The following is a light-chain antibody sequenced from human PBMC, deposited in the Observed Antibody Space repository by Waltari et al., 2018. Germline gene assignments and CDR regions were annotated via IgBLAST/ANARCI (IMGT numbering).Light chain of an antibody. V-gene: IGKV2-29*02. Sequence: DIVLTQRPISLSVTPGQPASISCNSSQSLLPSDGKTYVYWFLQKPGQSPQLLIYELSSRFSGVPDRFSGSGSGTDFTLRISRVEAEDVGVYYCMQTIQLRTFGQGTKVEIK. CDR1: QSLLPSDGKTY. J-gene: IGKJ1*01. CDR2: ELS. CDR3: MQTIQLRT.